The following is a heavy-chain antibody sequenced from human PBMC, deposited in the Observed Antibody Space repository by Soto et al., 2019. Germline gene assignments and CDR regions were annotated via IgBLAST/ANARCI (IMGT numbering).Heavy chain of an antibody. J-gene: IGHJ4*02. CDR1: GGTFSSYT. CDR3: ARSLIAAAGTAHFDY. V-gene: IGHV1-69*02. D-gene: IGHD6-13*01. CDR2: IIPILGIA. Sequence: ASVKVSCKASGGTFSSYTISWVRQAPGQGLEWMGRIIPILGIANYAQKFQGRVTITADKSTSTAYMELSSLRSEDTAVYYCARSLIAAAGTAHFDYWGQGTLVTVSS.